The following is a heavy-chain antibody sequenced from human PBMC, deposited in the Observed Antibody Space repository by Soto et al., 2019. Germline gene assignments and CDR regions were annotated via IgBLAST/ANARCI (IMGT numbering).Heavy chain of an antibody. V-gene: IGHV4-30-2*01. Sequence: SETLSLTCAVSGGSISSGGYSWSWIRQPPGKGLEWIGYIYHSRSTYYNPSLKSRVTISVDRSKNQFSLKLSSVTAADTAVFYCARDRVGFYYFDYWGQGTLVTVSS. CDR1: GGSISSGGYS. J-gene: IGHJ4*02. CDR2: IYHSRST. CDR3: ARDRVGFYYFDY. D-gene: IGHD3-10*01.